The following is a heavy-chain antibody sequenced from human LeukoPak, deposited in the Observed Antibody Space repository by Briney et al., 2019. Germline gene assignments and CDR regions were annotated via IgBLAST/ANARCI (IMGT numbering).Heavy chain of an antibody. J-gene: IGHJ6*03. V-gene: IGHV3-48*01. CDR3: AKDGNPEYSSSYYYYYYMDV. CDR2: ISTSSSTI. CDR1: GFTFSSYS. D-gene: IGHD6-6*01. Sequence: GGSLRLSCAASGFTFSSYSMNWVRQAPGKGLEWVSYISTSSSTIYYADSVKGRFTISRDNAKNTLYLQMNSLRAEDTAVYYCAKDGNPEYSSSYYYYYYMDVWGKGTTVTVSS.